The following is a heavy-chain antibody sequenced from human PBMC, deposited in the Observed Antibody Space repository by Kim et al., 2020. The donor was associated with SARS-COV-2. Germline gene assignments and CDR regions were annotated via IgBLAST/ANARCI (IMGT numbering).Heavy chain of an antibody. CDR3: ARGGGSTSWGFDP. CDR1: GGSFSGYY. J-gene: IGHJ5*02. D-gene: IGHD2-2*01. V-gene: IGHV4-34*01. CDR2: INHSGST. Sequence: SETLSLTCAVYGGSFSGYYWSWIRQPPGKGLEWIGEINHSGSTNYNPSLKSRVTISVDTSKNQFSLKLSSVTAADTAVYYCARGGGSTSWGFDPWGQGT.